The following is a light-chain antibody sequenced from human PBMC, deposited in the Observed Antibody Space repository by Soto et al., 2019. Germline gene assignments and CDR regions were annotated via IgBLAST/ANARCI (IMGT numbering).Light chain of an antibody. CDR1: NIGSKS. V-gene: IGLV3-21*04. Sequence: SYELTQPPSVSVAPGKTARITCGGNNIGSKSVHWYQQKPGQAPVLVIYYDSDRPSGIPERFSGSNSGNTATLTISRVEAGDEADYYCQVWDSSSDHWGVVFGGGTKLTVL. CDR2: YDS. CDR3: QVWDSSSDHWGVV. J-gene: IGLJ2*01.